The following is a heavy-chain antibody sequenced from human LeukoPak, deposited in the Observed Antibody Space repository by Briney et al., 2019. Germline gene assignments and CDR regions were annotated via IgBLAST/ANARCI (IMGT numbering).Heavy chain of an antibody. CDR3: VSSPVDSIVIVGRSPYFDY. CDR1: GGSISSSRYY. CDR2: IYYSGTT. V-gene: IGHV4-39*01. J-gene: IGHJ4*02. Sequence: PSETLPLTCTVSGGSISSSRYYWTWIRQPPEMGLEWIANIYYSGTTYYNPSLKSRVTISIDTSKNQFSLRLSSVTAADTAVYYCVSSPVDSIVIVGRSPYFDYWGQGALVTVSP. D-gene: IGHD3-22*01.